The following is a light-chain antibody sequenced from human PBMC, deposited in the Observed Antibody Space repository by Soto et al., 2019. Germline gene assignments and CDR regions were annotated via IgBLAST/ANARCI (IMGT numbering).Light chain of an antibody. J-gene: IGLJ2*01. CDR2: TND. CDR3: AVWEDSRNGVI. V-gene: IGLV1-44*01. Sequence: QSVPTQSPSASGTPGQRVTISCSGSSANIGSNTVNWYQQLPGTAPQLLIYTNDHRSSGVPARFSGSKSGSSASLAISGLQSEEEADYYCAVWEDSRNGVIFGGGTKLTVL. CDR1: SANIGSNT.